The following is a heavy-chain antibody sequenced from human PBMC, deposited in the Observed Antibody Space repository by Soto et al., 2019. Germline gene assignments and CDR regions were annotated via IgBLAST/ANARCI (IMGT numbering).Heavy chain of an antibody. V-gene: IGHV4-39*01. J-gene: IGHJ4*02. CDR3: ARKEDGYNRLFDY. CDR2: MFYSGTT. D-gene: IGHD5-12*01. Sequence: ETLSLTCTVSGVSINSRGYYWGWIRQPPGKGLEWIESMFYSGTTYYNPSLKSRITIAVDSSKNQFSLSLSSVTAADTAFYYCARKEDGYNRLFDYWGQGILVTVSS. CDR1: GVSINSRGYY.